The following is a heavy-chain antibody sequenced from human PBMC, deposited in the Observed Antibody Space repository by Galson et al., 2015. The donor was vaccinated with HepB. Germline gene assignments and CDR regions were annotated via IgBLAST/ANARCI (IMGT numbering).Heavy chain of an antibody. D-gene: IGHD3-10*01. Sequence: SLRLSCAGSEFSMSDAWMSWVRQAPGRGLEWIGRIKRQSEGGTTEYGAPLKGRVSISRDESQNTLHLLMNGLETEDTAIYHCATGGHYFGAWGQGTLVTVSS. CDR1: EFSMSDAW. CDR2: IKRQSEGGTT. CDR3: ATGGHYFGA. V-gene: IGHV3-15*01. J-gene: IGHJ4*02.